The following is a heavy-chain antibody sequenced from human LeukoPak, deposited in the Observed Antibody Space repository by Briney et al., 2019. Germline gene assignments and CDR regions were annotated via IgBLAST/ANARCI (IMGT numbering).Heavy chain of an antibody. V-gene: IGHV3-21*01. CDR3: AKDGGSHDAFDI. Sequence: GGSLRLSCAASGFTFSSYSMNWVRQAPGKGLEWVSSISSSGYIYYADSVKGRFTISRDNAKNSLYLQMNSLRAEDTAVYYCAKDGGSHDAFDIWGQGTMVTVSS. D-gene: IGHD1-26*01. J-gene: IGHJ3*02. CDR2: ISSSGYI. CDR1: GFTFSSYS.